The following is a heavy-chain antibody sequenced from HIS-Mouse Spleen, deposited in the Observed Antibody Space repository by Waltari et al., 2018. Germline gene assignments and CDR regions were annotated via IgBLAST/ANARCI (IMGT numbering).Heavy chain of an antibody. CDR1: GCPISSSRYY. CDR2: IYYSGST. V-gene: IGHV4-39*07. D-gene: IGHD6-13*01. J-gene: IGHJ2*01. CDR3: AREIPYSSSWYDWYFDL. Sequence: QLQLQETGPGLATPSETLSLTRTVAGCPISSSRYYRGWVRQPPGKGLEWIGSIYYSGSTYYNPSLKSRVTISVDTSKNQFSLKLSSVTAADTAVYYCAREIPYSSSWYDWYFDLWGRGTLVTVSS.